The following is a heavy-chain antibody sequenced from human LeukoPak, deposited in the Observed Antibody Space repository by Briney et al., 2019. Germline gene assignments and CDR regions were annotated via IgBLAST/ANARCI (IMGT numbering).Heavy chain of an antibody. J-gene: IGHJ1*01. D-gene: IGHD1-26*01. CDR2: IIPIFGTA. V-gene: IGHV1-69*13. CDR3: ARGLGSYRPEYFQH. CDR1: GGTFSSYA. Sequence: SVTVSFKASGGTFSSYAISWVRQAPGQGLEWMGGIIPIFGTANYAQKFQGRVTITADESTSTAYMELSSLRSEDTAVYYCARGLGSYRPEYFQHWGQGTLVTVSS.